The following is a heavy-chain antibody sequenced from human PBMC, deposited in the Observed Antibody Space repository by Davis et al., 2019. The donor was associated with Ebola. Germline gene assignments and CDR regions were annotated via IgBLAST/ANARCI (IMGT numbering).Heavy chain of an antibody. V-gene: IGHV1-46*03. CDR3: TTPGGQDSGYDVFDI. Sequence: ASAKVSCKASGYTFTNYYMHWVRQAPGQGLEWMGMINPNDGRTIYAQKFQGRVTVTRQTSTTTVYMDLSSLGSEDTALYYCTTPGGQDSGYDVFDIWGQGTMVTVSS. D-gene: IGHD5-12*01. CDR1: GYTFTNYY. CDR2: INPNDGRT. J-gene: IGHJ3*02.